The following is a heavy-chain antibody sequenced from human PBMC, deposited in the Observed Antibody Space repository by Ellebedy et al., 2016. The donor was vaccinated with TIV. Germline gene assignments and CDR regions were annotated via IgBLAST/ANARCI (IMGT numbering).Heavy chain of an antibody. D-gene: IGHD3-10*01. CDR3: ARSTVRGKYYFDY. CDR1: VSPFTRYY. J-gene: IGHJ4*02. Sequence: AASVKVSCKASVSPFTRYYMHWVRQAPGLGLEWMGIINPSGVSTSYAQKFQGRITVTRDTSTSTLYMELSSLRSEDTAVYHCARSTVRGKYYFDYWGQGTLVTVSS. V-gene: IGHV1-46*01. CDR2: INPSGVST.